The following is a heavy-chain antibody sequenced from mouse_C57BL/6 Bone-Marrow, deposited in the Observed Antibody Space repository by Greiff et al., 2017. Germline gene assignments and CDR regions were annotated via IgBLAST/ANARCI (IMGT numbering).Heavy chain of an antibody. V-gene: IGHV1-52*01. Sequence: QVQLQQPGAELVRPGSSVKLSCKASGYTFTSYWMHWVKQRPIQGLEWIGNIDPSDSETHYNQKFKDKATLTVDKSSSTAYMQLSSLTSEDSAVYYCARDGYYSTYYFDYWGQGTTLTVSS. CDR1: GYTFTSYW. J-gene: IGHJ2*01. CDR3: ARDGYYSTYYFDY. D-gene: IGHD2-5*01. CDR2: IDPSDSET.